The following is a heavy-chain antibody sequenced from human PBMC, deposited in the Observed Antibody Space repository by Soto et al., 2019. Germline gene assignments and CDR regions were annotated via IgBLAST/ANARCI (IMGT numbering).Heavy chain of an antibody. D-gene: IGHD1-26*01. CDR2: VYYIGST. CDR1: GGSVNDYY. CDR3: ARGANYYYYHGIDV. V-gene: IGHV4-59*02. Sequence: QVQLQESGPGLVKPSETLSLTCSVSGGSVNDYYWSWVRQPPGKGLEWIGFVYYIGSTNYNPSLKCRVTISVDTSKNQFSLKLRSVNAADTAVYYCARGANYYYYHGIDVWGQGTTVTVSS. J-gene: IGHJ6*02.